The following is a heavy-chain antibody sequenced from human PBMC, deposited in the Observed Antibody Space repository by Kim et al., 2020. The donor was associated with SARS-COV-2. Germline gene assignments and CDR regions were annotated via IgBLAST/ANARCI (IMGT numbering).Heavy chain of an antibody. CDR2: ISSSSSYI. CDR1: GFTFSSYS. D-gene: IGHD3-16*02. Sequence: GGSLRLSCAASGFTFSSYSMNWVRQAPGKGLEWVSSISSSSSYIYYADSVKGRFTISRDNAKNSLYLQMNSLRAEDTAVYYCARGARLGELSFKFGGGYWGQGTLVTVSS. CDR3: ARGARLGELSFKFGGGY. J-gene: IGHJ4*02. V-gene: IGHV3-21*01.